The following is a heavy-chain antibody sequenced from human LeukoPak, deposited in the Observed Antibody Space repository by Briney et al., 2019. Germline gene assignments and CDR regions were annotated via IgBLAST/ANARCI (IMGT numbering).Heavy chain of an antibody. CDR1: GYTFTGYY. J-gene: IGHJ4*02. V-gene: IGHV1-8*02. CDR2: MNPNSGNT. D-gene: IGHD3-3*01. CDR3: ARGVPPHYDFWSGYLYYFDY. Sequence: GASVKVSCKASGYTFTGYYMHWVRQAPGQGLEWMGWMNPNSGNTGYAQKFQGRVTMTRNTSISTAYMELSSLRSEDTAVYYCARGVPPHYDFWSGYLYYFDYWGQGTLVTVSS.